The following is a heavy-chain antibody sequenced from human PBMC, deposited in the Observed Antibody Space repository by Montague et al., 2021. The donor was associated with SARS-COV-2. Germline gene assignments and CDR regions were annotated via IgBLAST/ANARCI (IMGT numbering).Heavy chain of an antibody. D-gene: IGHD6-19*01. CDR1: GGSISSSSYY. CDR3: ARRRGWMGNGFDI. Sequence: SETLSLTCTVSGGSISSSSYYWGWIRQPPGKGLELIGSIYYSGSTYYNPSLKSRVTISVDASKNQFSLKLSSVTAADTAVYYCARRRGWMGNGFDIWGQGTMVTVSS. V-gene: IGHV4-39*07. J-gene: IGHJ3*02. CDR2: IYYSGST.